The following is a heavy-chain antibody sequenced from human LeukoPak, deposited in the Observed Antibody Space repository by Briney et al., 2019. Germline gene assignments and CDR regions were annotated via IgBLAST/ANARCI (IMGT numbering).Heavy chain of an antibody. V-gene: IGHV3-66*01. CDR3: ARMAHDYVWGSYRWGYYFDY. D-gene: IGHD3-16*02. CDR2: IYSGGST. CDR1: GFTFSSYS. Sequence: GGSLGLSCAASGFTFSSYSMSWVRQAPGKGLEWVSVIYSGGSTYYADSVKGRFTISRDNSKNTLYLQMNSLRAEDTAVYYCARMAHDYVWGSYRWGYYFDYWGQGTLVTVSS. J-gene: IGHJ4*02.